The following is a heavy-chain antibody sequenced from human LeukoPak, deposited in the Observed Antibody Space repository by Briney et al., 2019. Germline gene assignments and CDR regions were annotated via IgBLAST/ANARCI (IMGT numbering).Heavy chain of an antibody. V-gene: IGHV3-48*03. J-gene: IGHJ3*02. CDR1: GFTFSSYE. CDR3: ARVPSYDSSGYFHGYAFDI. Sequence: GGSLRLSCAASGFTFSSYEMNWVRQAPGKGLEWVSYISSSGNTIYYADSVKGRFTISRDNAKNSLYLQMKSLRAEDTAVYYCARVPSYDSSGYFHGYAFDIWGQGTTVTVSS. CDR2: ISSSGNTI. D-gene: IGHD3-22*01.